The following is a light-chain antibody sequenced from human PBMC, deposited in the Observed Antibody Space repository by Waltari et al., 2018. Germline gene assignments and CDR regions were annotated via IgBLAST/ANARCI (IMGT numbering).Light chain of an antibody. V-gene: IGKV1-39*01. CDR2: AAS. Sequence: DIQMTQSPSSLSASVGDRVTITCRASQSISSYLNWYQRKPGKAPNLLIYAASSLQSGVPSRFSGSGSGTDFTLTISSLQPEEFATYYCQQSNSTPYTFGQGTKLEIK. CDR1: QSISSY. CDR3: QQSNSTPYT. J-gene: IGKJ2*01.